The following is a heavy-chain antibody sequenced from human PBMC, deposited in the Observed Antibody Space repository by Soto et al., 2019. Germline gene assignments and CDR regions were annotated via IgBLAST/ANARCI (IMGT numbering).Heavy chain of an antibody. J-gene: IGHJ5*02. V-gene: IGHV3-9*01. CDR2: VSWNSGSI. D-gene: IGHD6-13*01. CDR3: AKSEGIAAAGIRFDP. CDR1: GFTFDDYA. Sequence: GGSLRLSCAASGFTFDDYAMHWVRQAPGKGLEWVSGVSWNSGSIGYADSVKGRFTISRDNAKNSLYLQMNSLRAEDTALYYCAKSEGIAAAGIRFDPWGQGTLVTVSS.